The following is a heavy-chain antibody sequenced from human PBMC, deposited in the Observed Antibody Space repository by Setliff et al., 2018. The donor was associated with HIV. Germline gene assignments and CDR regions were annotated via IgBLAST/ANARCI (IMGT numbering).Heavy chain of an antibody. D-gene: IGHD3-16*02. V-gene: IGHV4-34*01. CDR2: INHSGDT. CDR3: ARGRDYVWGNYHYSGGGAFDI. Sequence: SETLSLTCAVYGGSFSGYFWSRIRQSPGKGLEWIGEINHSGDTYYNPSLKSRVSISLDTSKNQFSLKLTSVTAADTAVYYCARGRDYVWGNYHYSGGGAFDIGGQGTAVTVSS. CDR1: GGSFSGYF. J-gene: IGHJ3*02.